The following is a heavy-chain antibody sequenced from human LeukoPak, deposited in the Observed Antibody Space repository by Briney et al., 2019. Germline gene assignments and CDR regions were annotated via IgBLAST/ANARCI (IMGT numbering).Heavy chain of an antibody. CDR3: ARSGGHDAFDI. J-gene: IGHJ3*02. CDR2: TYYRSKWYN. Sequence: SQTLSLTCANSGDSVSSYSAAWSCIRQSPSRGLEWLGRTYYRSKWYNDYAVSVKSRITINPDTSKNQFSLQLTSVTPEDTAVYYCARSGGHDAFDIWGQGTMGTVSS. D-gene: IGHD4-23*01. CDR1: GDSVSSYSAA. V-gene: IGHV6-1*01.